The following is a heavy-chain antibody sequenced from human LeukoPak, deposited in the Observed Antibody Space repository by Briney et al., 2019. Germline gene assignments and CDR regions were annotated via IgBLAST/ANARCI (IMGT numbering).Heavy chain of an antibody. CDR3: ATRLPDGYSLG. V-gene: IGHV4-31*03. CDR1: GGSISSGGYY. J-gene: IGHJ4*02. Sequence: SQTLSLTCTVSGGSISSGGYYWSWIRQHPGKGLEWIAYIYYSGSTYYNPSLKSRVTISVDTSKNQFSLKLSSVTAADTAVYFCATRLPDGYSLGWGQGTLVTVSS. CDR2: IYYSGST. D-gene: IGHD5-24*01.